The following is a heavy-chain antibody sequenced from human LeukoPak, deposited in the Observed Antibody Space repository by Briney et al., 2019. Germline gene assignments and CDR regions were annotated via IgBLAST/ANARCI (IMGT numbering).Heavy chain of an antibody. V-gene: IGHV3-74*01. CDR2: INSDGSRT. Sequence: GGSLRLSCAASGFTFSSYAMHWVRQTPGKGLVWVSRINSDGSRTGYADSVKGRFTISRDDAKNSLFLQMNSLRAEDTATYYCARGEFGDYYYFYMDVWGKGTTVTVSS. CDR1: GFTFSSYA. CDR3: ARGEFGDYYYFYMDV. J-gene: IGHJ6*03. D-gene: IGHD2/OR15-2a*01.